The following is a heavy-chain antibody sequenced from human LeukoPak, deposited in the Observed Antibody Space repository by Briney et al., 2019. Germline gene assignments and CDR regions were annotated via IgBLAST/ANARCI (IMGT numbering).Heavy chain of an antibody. V-gene: IGHV3-48*03. CDR2: ISSSGSTI. CDR3: AREAFTMVRGVEVYGMDV. CDR1: GFTFSSYE. J-gene: IGHJ6*04. D-gene: IGHD3-10*01. Sequence: GGSLRLSCAASGFTFSSYEMNWVRQAPGKGLEWVSYISSSGSTIYYADSVKGRSTISRDNAKNSLYLQMNSLRAEDTAVYYCAREAFTMVRGVEVYGMDVWGKGTTVTVSS.